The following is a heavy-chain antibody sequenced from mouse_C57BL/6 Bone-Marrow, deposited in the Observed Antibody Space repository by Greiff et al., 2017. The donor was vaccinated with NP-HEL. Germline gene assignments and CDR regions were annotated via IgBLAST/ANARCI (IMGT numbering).Heavy chain of an antibody. J-gene: IGHJ2*01. CDR3: ARGGWLGGVYFDY. CDR2: INPSSGYT. V-gene: IGHV1-4*01. D-gene: IGHD2-3*01. CDR1: GYTFTSYT. Sequence: VKLMESGAELARPGASVKMSCKASGYTFTSYTMHWVKQRPGQGLEWIGYINPSSGYTKYNQKFKDKATLTADKSSSTAYMQLSSLTSEDSAVYYCARGGWLGGVYFDYWGQGTTLTVSS.